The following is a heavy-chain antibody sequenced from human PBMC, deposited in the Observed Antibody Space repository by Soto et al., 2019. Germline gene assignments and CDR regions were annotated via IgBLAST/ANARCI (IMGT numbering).Heavy chain of an antibody. Sequence: QVQLVESGGGVVQPGRSLRLSCAASGFTFSSYGMHWVRQAPGKGLEWVAVISYDGSNKYYADSVKGRFTISRDNSKNTLYLQMNSLRAEDTAVYYCAKDISRAYSGSLYYYYGMDVWGQGTTVTVSS. D-gene: IGHD1-26*01. CDR1: GFTFSSYG. J-gene: IGHJ6*02. CDR3: AKDISRAYSGSLYYYYGMDV. CDR2: ISYDGSNK. V-gene: IGHV3-30*18.